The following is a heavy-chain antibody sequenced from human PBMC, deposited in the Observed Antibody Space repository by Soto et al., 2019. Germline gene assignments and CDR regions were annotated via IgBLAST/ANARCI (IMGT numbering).Heavy chain of an antibody. CDR2: IDSGSYYM. CDR1: GFTCSTYS. CDR3: ARGWRESGFDS. Sequence: EVQLVESGGGLVKPGGSLRLSCAVSGFTCSTYSLNWVRQAPGKGLEWVSYIDSGSYYMYYADSLKGRFTISRDNAKNSLYLAMNRLRAEDTAVYYCARGWRESGFDSCGQGSLVSVSS. V-gene: IGHV3-21*01. D-gene: IGHD3-3*01. J-gene: IGHJ4*02.